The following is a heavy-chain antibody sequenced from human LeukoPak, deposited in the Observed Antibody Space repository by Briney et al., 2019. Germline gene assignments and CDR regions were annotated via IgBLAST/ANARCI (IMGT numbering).Heavy chain of an antibody. D-gene: IGHD6-19*01. CDR2: IYSTGTT. Sequence: PSETLSLTCTVSGGSISSYYWSWIRQPAGKGLEWLGRIYSTGTTDYNPSLKSRVTMSLDTSKNQVSLRLSSVTAADTAVYYCARGSSGWLRFDYWGQGTLVTVSS. CDR1: GGSISSYY. J-gene: IGHJ4*02. V-gene: IGHV4-4*07. CDR3: ARGSSGWLRFDY.